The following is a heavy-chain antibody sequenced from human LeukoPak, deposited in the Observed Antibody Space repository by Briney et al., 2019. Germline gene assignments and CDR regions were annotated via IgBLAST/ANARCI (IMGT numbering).Heavy chain of an antibody. CDR2: IYYSGST. J-gene: IGHJ5*02. V-gene: IGHV4-59*01. D-gene: IGHD3-9*01. Sequence: SETLSLTCTVSGGSISSYYWSWIRQPPGKGLEWLGYIYYSGSTNYNPSLKSRVTISVDTSKNQFSLKLSSVTAADTAVYYCARTYYDILTGYYHSWFDPWGQGTLVTVSS. CDR3: ARTYYDILTGYYHSWFDP. CDR1: GGSISSYY.